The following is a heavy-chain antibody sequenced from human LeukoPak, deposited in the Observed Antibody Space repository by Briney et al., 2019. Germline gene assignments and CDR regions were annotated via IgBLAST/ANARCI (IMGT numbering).Heavy chain of an antibody. CDR2: ISWNSGSI. CDR1: GFTFDDYA. J-gene: IGHJ5*02. D-gene: IGHD3-10*01. Sequence: SGGSLRLSCAAPGFTFDDYAMHWVRQAPGRGLEWVSGISWNSGSIGYADSVKGRFTISRDNAKNSLYLQMNSLRAEDTALYYCAKSRFGELLSHFDPWGQGTLVTVSS. CDR3: AKSRFGELLSHFDP. V-gene: IGHV3-9*01.